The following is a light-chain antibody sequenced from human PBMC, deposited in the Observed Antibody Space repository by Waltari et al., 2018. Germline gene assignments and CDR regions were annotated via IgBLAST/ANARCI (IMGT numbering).Light chain of an antibody. V-gene: IGLV3-1*01. CDR2: QDR. CDR3: QAWDSTTLYV. Sequence: SYDLSQPRSVSVSPGQTASITCPGDKLGDKYVWWYQQKPGQAPVLVRHQDRRRPSGIPGRFSGSNSGNTATLTISGTQPTDEADYHCQTQAWDSTTLYVFGRGTKVTVL. CDR1: KLGDKY. J-gene: IGLJ1*01.